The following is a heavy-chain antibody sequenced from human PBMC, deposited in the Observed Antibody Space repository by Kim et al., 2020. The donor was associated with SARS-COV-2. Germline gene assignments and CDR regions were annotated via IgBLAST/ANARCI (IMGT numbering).Heavy chain of an antibody. CDR3: PSATRSLNVNDY. CDR1: GYTFTG. J-gene: IGHJ4*02. CDR2: MNPNLNTT. V-gene: IGHV1-8*01. D-gene: IGHD2-8*01. Sequence: ASVKVSCKASGYTFTGFNWVRQATGQGLEWMGWMNPNLNTTGYAQKFQGRVTLTINPSIGTAYMELSSLRPEDTAVYYCPSATRSLNVNDYWVQGTFVTV.